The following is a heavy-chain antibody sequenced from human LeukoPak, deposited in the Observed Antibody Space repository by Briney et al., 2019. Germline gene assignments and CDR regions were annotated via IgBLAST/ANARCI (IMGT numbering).Heavy chain of an antibody. V-gene: IGHV4-34*01. CDR1: GGSFSGYY. Sequence: SETLSLTCAVYGGSFSGYYWSWIRQPPGKGLKWIGEINHSGSTNYNPSLKSRVTISVDTSKNQFSLKLSSVTAADTAVYYCARDGLPAAYDAFDIWGQGTMVTVSS. CDR3: ARDGLPAAYDAFDI. D-gene: IGHD2-2*01. CDR2: INHSGST. J-gene: IGHJ3*02.